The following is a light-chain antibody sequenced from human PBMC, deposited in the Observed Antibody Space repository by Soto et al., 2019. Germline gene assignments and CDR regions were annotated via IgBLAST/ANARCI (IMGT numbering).Light chain of an antibody. CDR2: EVS. V-gene: IGLV2-14*01. CDR1: SSDVGGYNY. CDR3: SSYTSSSSYV. Sequence: SALTQPASVSGSLGQSITISCTGTSSDVGGYNYVSWYQQHPGKAPKLMIYEVSNRPSGVSNRFSGSKSGNAASLTISGLQAEDEADYYCSSYTSSSSYVFGAGTKVTVL. J-gene: IGLJ1*01.